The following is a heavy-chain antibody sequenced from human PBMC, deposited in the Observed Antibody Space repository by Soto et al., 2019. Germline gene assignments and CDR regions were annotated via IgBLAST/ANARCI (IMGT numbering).Heavy chain of an antibody. CDR3: AREGVRSGYSYGLPYYFYGMDV. J-gene: IGHJ6*02. CDR2: ISAYTGDT. D-gene: IGHD5-18*01. V-gene: IGHV1-18*04. CDR1: GSTFTSYG. Sequence: ASVKVSCKASGSTFTSYGISWVRQAPGQGLEWMGWISAYTGDTDYAQKLQGRVTMTTDTSTSTAYMELRRLRSDDTAVYYCAREGVRSGYSYGLPYYFYGMDVWGQGTTVTVSS.